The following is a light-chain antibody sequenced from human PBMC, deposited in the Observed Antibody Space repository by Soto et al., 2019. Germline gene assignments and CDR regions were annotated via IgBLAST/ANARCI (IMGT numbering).Light chain of an antibody. V-gene: IGKV1-39*01. J-gene: IGKJ3*01. Sequence: DIQMTQSPSSLSASVGDRVTIACRATQSISIYLNWYQQKPGKAPKLLIYGATTLQSGVPSRFSADGSGTTVNLTIRSLQTEDFATYHCQESSSGPPFTFGPGTKVEIK. CDR1: QSISIY. CDR3: QESSSGPPFT. CDR2: GAT.